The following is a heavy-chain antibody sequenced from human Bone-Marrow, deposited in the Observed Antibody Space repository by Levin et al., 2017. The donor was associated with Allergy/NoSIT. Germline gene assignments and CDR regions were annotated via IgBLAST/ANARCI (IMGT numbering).Heavy chain of an antibody. J-gene: IGHJ5*02. CDR3: ARGVRDSSSWYGYNWFDP. CDR2: INHSGST. Sequence: SETLSLTCAVYGGSFSGYYWSWIRQPPGKGLEWIGEINHSGSTNYNPSLKSRVTISVDTSKNQFSLKLSSVTAADTAVYYCARGVRDSSSWYGYNWFDPWGQGTLVTVSS. D-gene: IGHD6-13*01. V-gene: IGHV4-34*01. CDR1: GGSFSGYY.